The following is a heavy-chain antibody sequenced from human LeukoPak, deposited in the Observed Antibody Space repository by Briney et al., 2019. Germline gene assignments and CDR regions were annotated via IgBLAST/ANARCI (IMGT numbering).Heavy chain of an antibody. D-gene: IGHD3-22*01. CDR3: VRTDYYDSSGYYDDFDF. J-gene: IGHJ4*02. V-gene: IGHV3-64*02. Sequence: GGSLRLSCAASGFTFSSYAMHRVRQAPGKALEYVSAINKNGGSTYYADSVKGRFTISRDNSNNTLYLQMGFVRAEDMAVYYCVRTDYYDSSGYYDDFDFWGQGTLVTVSS. CDR1: GFTFSSYA. CDR2: INKNGGST.